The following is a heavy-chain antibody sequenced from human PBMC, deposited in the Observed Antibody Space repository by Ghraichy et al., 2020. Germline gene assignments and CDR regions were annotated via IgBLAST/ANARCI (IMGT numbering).Heavy chain of an antibody. V-gene: IGHV4-39*01. Sequence: SQTLSLTCTVSGGSISRSSYYWGWIRQPPGEGLEWIGSIYYSGSTYYNPSLKSRVTISVDTSKNQFSLKLSSVTAADTAVYYCATTTYYYYMDVWGKGTTVTVSS. CDR3: ATTTYYYYMDV. D-gene: IGHD5-12*01. CDR1: GGSISRSSYY. J-gene: IGHJ6*03. CDR2: IYYSGST.